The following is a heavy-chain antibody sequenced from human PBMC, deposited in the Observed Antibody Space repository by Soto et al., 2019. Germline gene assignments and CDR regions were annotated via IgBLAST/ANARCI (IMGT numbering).Heavy chain of an antibody. CDR2: INHSGST. D-gene: IGHD6-13*01. CDR3: ARRQQLVSGNWFDP. Sequence: SETLSLTCAVYGGSFSGYYWSWIRQSPGKGLEWIGEINHSGSTNYNPSLKSRVTISVDTSKNQFSLKLSSVTAADTAVYYCARRQQLVSGNWFDPWGQGTLVTVSS. CDR1: GGSFSGYY. V-gene: IGHV4-34*01. J-gene: IGHJ5*02.